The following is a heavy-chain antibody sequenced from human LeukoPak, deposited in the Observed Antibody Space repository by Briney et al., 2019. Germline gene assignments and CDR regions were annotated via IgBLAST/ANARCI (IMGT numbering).Heavy chain of an antibody. J-gene: IGHJ4*02. CDR3: ARVYSTGWRFFDY. V-gene: IGHV4-38-2*01. D-gene: IGHD6-19*01. CDR2: IYHSGST. Sequence: KPSETLSLTCAVSNYSISSGYYWGWIRQPPGEGLEWIGSIYHSGSTYYNPSLKSRVTLSVDTSKNQFSLKLSSVTAADTAVYYCARVYSTGWRFFDYWGQGTLVTVSS. CDR1: NYSISSGYY.